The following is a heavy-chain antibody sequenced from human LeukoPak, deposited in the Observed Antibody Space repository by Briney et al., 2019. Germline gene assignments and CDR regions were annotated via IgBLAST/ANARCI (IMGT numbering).Heavy chain of an antibody. CDR3: VRDGDDFNFDY. CDR1: GFTFRSYW. CDR2: VIRDGSST. Sequence: TGGSLRLSCAAFGFTFRSYWMHWVRQAPGKGLEWVSRVIRDGSSTNYADSVKGRFTISRDNAKNTLYLQMSSLRAEDTAVYFCVRDGDDFNFDYWGQGSLVTVSS. J-gene: IGHJ4*02. V-gene: IGHV3-74*01. D-gene: IGHD5-24*01.